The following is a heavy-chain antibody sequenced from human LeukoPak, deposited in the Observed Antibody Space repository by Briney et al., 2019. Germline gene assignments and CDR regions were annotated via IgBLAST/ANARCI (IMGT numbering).Heavy chain of an antibody. CDR1: GGSISSSSYY. CDR2: IYYSGST. V-gene: IGHV4-39*07. D-gene: IGHD3-16*01. J-gene: IGHJ4*02. CDR3: AKAPILPDRLGYFDY. Sequence: SETLSLTCTVSGGSISSSSYYWGWIRQPPGKGLEWIGSIYYSGSTYYNPSLKSRVTISVDTSKNQFSLKLSSVTAADTAVYYCAKAPILPDRLGYFDYWGQGTLVTVSS.